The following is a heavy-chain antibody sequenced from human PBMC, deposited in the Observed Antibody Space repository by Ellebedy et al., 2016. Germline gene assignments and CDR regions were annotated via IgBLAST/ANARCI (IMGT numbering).Heavy chain of an antibody. CDR3: ARGWGGYGGYDTSDFDY. V-gene: IGHV1-2*02. CDR2: VAPNNGAT. CDR1: GYTFNMYG. D-gene: IGHD5-12*01. J-gene: IGHJ4*02. Sequence: ASVKVSXXASGYTFNMYGINWVRQAPGQGLEWMGWVAPNNGATRYAQKFQGRVTMTRDTSLTTVYMEMSRLRSDDTAVYYCARGWGGYGGYDTSDFDYWGQGTLVTVSS.